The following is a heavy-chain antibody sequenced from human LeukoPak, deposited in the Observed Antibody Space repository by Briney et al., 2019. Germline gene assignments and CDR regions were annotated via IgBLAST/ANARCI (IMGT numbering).Heavy chain of an antibody. CDR2: ISYDGKRE. CDR1: GFTFSYHS. J-gene: IGHJ4*02. Sequence: PERSLRLSCVASGFTFSYHSMHWVRQAPGKGLEWVAVISYDGKREYYANSVKGRFAISRDNSRNTVYLQMNSLRAEDTAVYFCARELRSGNSYGSGYFDYWGQGAVITVSS. V-gene: IGHV3-30*09. D-gene: IGHD5-18*01. CDR3: ARELRSGNSYGSGYFDY.